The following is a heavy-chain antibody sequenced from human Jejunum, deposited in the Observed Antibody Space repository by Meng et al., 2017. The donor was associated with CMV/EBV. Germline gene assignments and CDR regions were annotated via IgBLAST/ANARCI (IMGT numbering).Heavy chain of an antibody. CDR1: GFTFSASW. CDR2: IDSAGSSA. V-gene: IGHV3-74*01. J-gene: IGHJ4*02. CDR3: ASIPYNWNHEDDY. D-gene: IGHD1-20*01. Sequence: EVQLVESGGGVVQQGGHRRLSCAASGFTFSASWMHWVRQAPGKGLVWVSRIDSAGSSANYADAVKGRFTVSRDNAKNTVYLQMNSLRVEDTAVYYCASIPYNWNHEDDYWGQGTLVTVS.